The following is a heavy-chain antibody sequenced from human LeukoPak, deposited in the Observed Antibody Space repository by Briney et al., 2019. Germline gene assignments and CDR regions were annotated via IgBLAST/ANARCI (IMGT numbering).Heavy chain of an antibody. CDR2: ISGSGGAT. Sequence: GGSLRLSCAASGFTFSSYGMSWVRQAPGKGLEWVSGISGSGGATYYADSVKGRFTISRDDPHNTLYLQMNSLRAEDTAVYFCARGGVDYYGSGTYYLMYYFDYWGQGALVTVSS. J-gene: IGHJ4*02. V-gene: IGHV3-23*01. D-gene: IGHD3-10*01. CDR1: GFTFSSYG. CDR3: ARGGVDYYGSGTYYLMYYFDY.